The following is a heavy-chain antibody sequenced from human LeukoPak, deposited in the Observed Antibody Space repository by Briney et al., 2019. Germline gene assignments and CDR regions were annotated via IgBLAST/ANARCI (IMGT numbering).Heavy chain of an antibody. CDR2: IIPILGIA. D-gene: IGHD3-3*01. Sequence: ASVKVSCKASGGTFSSYAISWVRQAPGQGLEWMGRIIPILGIANYAQKFQGRVTITADKSTSPAYMELSSLRSEDTAVYYCACGGYYDFWSGQMDYYYYGMDVWGQGTTVTVSS. CDR1: GGTFSSYA. V-gene: IGHV1-69*04. J-gene: IGHJ6*02. CDR3: ACGGYYDFWSGQMDYYYYGMDV.